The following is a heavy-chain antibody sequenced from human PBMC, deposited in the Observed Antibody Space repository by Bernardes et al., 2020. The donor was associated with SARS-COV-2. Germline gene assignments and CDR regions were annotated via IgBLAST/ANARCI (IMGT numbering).Heavy chain of an antibody. CDR1: GGTFSSYA. CDR3: AREGIAAAGTGDGRYYYGMDV. D-gene: IGHD6-13*01. CDR2: IIPIFGTA. J-gene: IGHJ6*02. V-gene: IGHV1-69*13. Sequence: SVKVSCKASGGTFSSYAISWVRHAPGQGLEWMGGIIPIFGTANYAQKFQGRVTITADESTSTAYMELSSLRSEDTAVYYCAREGIAAAGTGDGRYYYGMDVWGQGTTVTVSS.